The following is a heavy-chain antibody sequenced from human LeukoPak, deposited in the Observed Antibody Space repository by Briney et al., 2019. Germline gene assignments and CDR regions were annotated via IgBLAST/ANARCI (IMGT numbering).Heavy chain of an antibody. V-gene: IGHV3-23*01. J-gene: IGHJ4*02. D-gene: IGHD3-22*01. CDR2: ISGSGDNT. Sequence: PGGSLRLSRAASGFTFSSSAMSWVRQAPGKGLEWVSGISGSGDNTYYADSVKGRFTISRDNSKNTLYVQVNSLGTEDTAAYYCAKGGYYDSSGSFYFDYWGQGTLVTVSS. CDR3: AKGGYYDSSGSFYFDY. CDR1: GFTFSSSA.